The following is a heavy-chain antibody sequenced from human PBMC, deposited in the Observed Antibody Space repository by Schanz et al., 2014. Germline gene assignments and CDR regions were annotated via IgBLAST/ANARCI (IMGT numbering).Heavy chain of an antibody. J-gene: IGHJ4*02. D-gene: IGHD2-15*01. CDR1: GFTFNSYA. V-gene: IGHV3-23*01. CDR2: ISHSGGSK. Sequence: DVQLLESGGGLVQPGGSLRLSCAASGFTFNSYAMTWVRQAPGKGLEWVSSISHSGGSKYYADSVKGRFTISRDNSKNTLYLQMNSLRADDTSVYYCARDRGYCSGGSCLTFDYWGQGTLVTVSS. CDR3: ARDRGYCSGGSCLTFDY.